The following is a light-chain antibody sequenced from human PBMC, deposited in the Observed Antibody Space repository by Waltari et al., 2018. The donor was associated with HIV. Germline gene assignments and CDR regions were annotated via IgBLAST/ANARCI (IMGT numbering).Light chain of an antibody. CDR3: HVWDSAGDGHV. Sequence: SYVLTQPPSESVAPGQTARVTCGGQNCGRHSDHWYQQKAGQPPTLVRYDDTDRPSGIAERFSGSNSGNTATLTISRVEVGDEADYYCHVWDSAGDGHVFGSGTKVTV. V-gene: IGLV3-21*02. J-gene: IGLJ1*01. CDR1: NCGRHS. CDR2: DDT.